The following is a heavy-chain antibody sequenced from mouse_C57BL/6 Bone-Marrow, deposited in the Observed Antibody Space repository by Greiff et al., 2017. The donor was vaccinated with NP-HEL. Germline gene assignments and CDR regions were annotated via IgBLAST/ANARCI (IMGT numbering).Heavy chain of an antibody. CDR2: ISNGGGST. J-gene: IGHJ2*01. CDR3: ARRGYYYGSSYSFDY. V-gene: IGHV5-12*01. Sequence: EVHLVESGGGLVQPGGSLKLSCAASGFTFSDYYMYWVRQTPEKRLEWVAYISNGGGSTYYPDTVKGRFTISRDNAKNTLYLQMSRLKSEDTAMYYCARRGYYYGSSYSFDYWGQGTTLTVSS. D-gene: IGHD1-1*01. CDR1: GFTFSDYY.